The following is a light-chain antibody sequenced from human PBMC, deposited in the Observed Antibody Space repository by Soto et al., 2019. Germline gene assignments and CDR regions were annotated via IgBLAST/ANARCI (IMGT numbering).Light chain of an antibody. CDR3: QRPISFPIT. CDR2: AAS. Sequence: DIQMTQSPSSVSASVGDRVTITCRSSQGISGWLAWYQQKPGKAPKLLISAASSLQSGVPSRFSGSGSGTDFTLTIRSLQPEDSATYYCQRPISFPITFGQGTRLE. V-gene: IGKV1D-12*01. J-gene: IGKJ5*01. CDR1: QGISGW.